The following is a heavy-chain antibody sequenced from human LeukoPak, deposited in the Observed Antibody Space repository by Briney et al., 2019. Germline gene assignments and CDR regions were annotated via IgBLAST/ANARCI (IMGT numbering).Heavy chain of an antibody. V-gene: IGHV2-70*11. CDR2: IDWDDDK. Sequence: SGPALVKPTQTLTLTCTFSGFSLSTSGMCVSWIRQPPGKALEWLARIDWDDDKYYSTSLKTRLTISKDTSKNQVVLTMTNMDPVDTATHYCARTPLGGNYFDYWGQGTLVTVSS. CDR1: GFSLSTSGMC. J-gene: IGHJ4*02. CDR3: ARTPLGGNYFDY.